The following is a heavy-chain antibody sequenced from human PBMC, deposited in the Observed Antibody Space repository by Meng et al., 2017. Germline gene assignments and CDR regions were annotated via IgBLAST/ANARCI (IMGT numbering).Heavy chain of an antibody. CDR2: INPNSGGT. D-gene: IGHD3-10*01. CDR3: ARGLYGSGSPREYFDY. J-gene: IGHJ4*02. V-gene: IGHV1-2*06. CDR1: GSPLPCYY. Sequence: QGELVASGAGGKKPGVSRKVSCNASGSPLPCYYMHWVRQAPGQGLEWMGRINPNSGGTNYAQKFQGRVTMTRDTSISTAYMELSRLRSDDTAVYYCARGLYGSGSPREYFDYWGQGTLVTVSS.